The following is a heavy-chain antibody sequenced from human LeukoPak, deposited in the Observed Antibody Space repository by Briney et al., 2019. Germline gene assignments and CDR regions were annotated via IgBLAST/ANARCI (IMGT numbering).Heavy chain of an antibody. J-gene: IGHJ5*02. V-gene: IGHV4-34*01. D-gene: IGHD6-6*01. Sequence: SETLSLTCAVYGGSFSGYYWSWIRQPPGKGLEWIGEINHSGSTNYNRSLKSRVTISVDTSKNQFSLKLSSVTAADTAVYYYGRXPPXXLAARRFSPGNWFDPWGQGTLVTVSS. CDR1: GGSFSGYY. CDR3: GRXPPXXLAARRFSPGNWFDP. CDR2: INHSGST.